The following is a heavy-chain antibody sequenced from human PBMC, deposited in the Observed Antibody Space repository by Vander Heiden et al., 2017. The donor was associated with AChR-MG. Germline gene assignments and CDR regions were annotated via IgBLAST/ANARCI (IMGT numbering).Heavy chain of an antibody. J-gene: IGHJ4*02. Sequence: VHLHESGPGLVKPSQTLSLPCTFTGGPIRSRSYYRSWTPPPPGKGLGWIGRIRNSGSTNYNPTLKSRVTMSVDTSKNQFSLKLNSVSAADTAMYYCARVSMVRGVIDYWGQGTLVTVSA. D-gene: IGHD3-10*01. V-gene: IGHV4-61*02. CDR1: GGPIRSRSYY. CDR2: IRNSGST. CDR3: ARVSMVRGVIDY.